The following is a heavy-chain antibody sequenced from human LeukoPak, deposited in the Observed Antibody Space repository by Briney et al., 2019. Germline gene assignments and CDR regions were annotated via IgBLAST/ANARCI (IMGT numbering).Heavy chain of an antibody. V-gene: IGHV1-24*01. CDR1: GYTLTELS. J-gene: IGHJ3*02. CDR3: AIVYRYSSSSRAFDI. Sequence: ASVKVSCKVSGYTLTELSMHWVRQAPGKGLEWMGGFDPEDGETIYAQKFQGRVTMTEDTSTDTAYMELSSLRSEDTAVYYCAIVYRYSSSSRAFDIWGQGTMVTVSS. D-gene: IGHD6-6*01. CDR2: FDPEDGET.